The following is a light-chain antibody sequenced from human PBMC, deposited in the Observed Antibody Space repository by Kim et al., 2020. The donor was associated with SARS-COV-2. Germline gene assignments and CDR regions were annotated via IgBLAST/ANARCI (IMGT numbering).Light chain of an antibody. J-gene: IGKJ4*01. CDR1: QGISNF. V-gene: IGKV1-27*01. CDR2: GAS. Sequence: SASVGDRVTITCRASQGISNFLAWYQQKPGKVPKLLIDGASTVQSGVPSRFSGSRSGTDFTLVISSLQPEDVATYYCQKYNRAPLTFGGGTKLEI. CDR3: QKYNRAPLT.